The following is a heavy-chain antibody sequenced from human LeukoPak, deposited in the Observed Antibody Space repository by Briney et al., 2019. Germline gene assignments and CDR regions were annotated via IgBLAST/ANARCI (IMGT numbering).Heavy chain of an antibody. CDR2: ISWNSGSI. Sequence: GGSLRLSCAASGFTFDDYAMYWVRQPPGKGLEWVSGISWNSGSIGYADSVKGRFTISRDNSKNTVSLQMSSLRVEDTAVYYCANFKGKDGIKDHFDYWGQGTLVTVSS. V-gene: IGHV3-9*01. CDR3: ANFKGKDGIKDHFDY. J-gene: IGHJ4*02. CDR1: GFTFDDYA. D-gene: IGHD5-24*01.